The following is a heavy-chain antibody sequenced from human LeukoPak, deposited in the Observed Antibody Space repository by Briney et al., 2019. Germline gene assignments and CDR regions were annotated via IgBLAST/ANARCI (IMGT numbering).Heavy chain of an antibody. CDR2: INHSGST. J-gene: IGHJ4*02. Sequence: SETLSLTCAVYGGSFSGYYWSWIRQPPGKGLEWIGEINHSGSTNYNPSLKSRVTISVDTSKNQFSLKLSSVTAADTAVYYCARLGAYCGGDCHSGDYFDYWGQGTLVTVSS. V-gene: IGHV4-34*01. CDR1: GGSFSGYY. D-gene: IGHD2-21*02. CDR3: ARLGAYCGGDCHSGDYFDY.